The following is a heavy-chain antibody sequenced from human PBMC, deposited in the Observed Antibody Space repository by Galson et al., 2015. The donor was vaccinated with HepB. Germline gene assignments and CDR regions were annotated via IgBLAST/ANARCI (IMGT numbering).Heavy chain of an antibody. CDR2: IWYDGSNK. D-gene: IGHD2-15*01. J-gene: IGHJ6*02. CDR1: GFTFSSYG. CDR3: ARYCSGGRCYSREYYYGMDV. Sequence: SPRLSCAASGFTFSSYGMHWVRPAPVKGLEWVAVIWYDGSNKYYADSVKGRFTISRDNSKNTLYLQMNSLRAEDTAVYYCARYCSGGRCYSREYYYGMDVWGQGTTVTVSS. V-gene: IGHV3-33*08.